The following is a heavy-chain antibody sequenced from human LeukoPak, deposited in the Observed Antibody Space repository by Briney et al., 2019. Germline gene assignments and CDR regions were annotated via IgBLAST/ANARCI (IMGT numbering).Heavy chain of an antibody. CDR3: ARDRGGATYYFDY. D-gene: IGHD1-26*01. J-gene: IGHJ4*02. V-gene: IGHV3-33*01. CDR2: IWYDGSDK. Sequence: GRSLGLSCAASGFTFSSYDMHWVRQAPGKGLEWVAVIWYDGSDKYYADSVKSRFTISRDNSKNTLYLQMNSLRAEDTAVYYCARDRGGATYYFDYWGQGTLVTVSS. CDR1: GFTFSSYD.